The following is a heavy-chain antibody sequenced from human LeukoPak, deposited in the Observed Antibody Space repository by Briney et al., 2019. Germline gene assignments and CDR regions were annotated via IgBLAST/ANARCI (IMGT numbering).Heavy chain of an antibody. V-gene: IGHV3-23*01. Sequence: GGSLRLSCAASGFSFSSYAMSWVRQAPGKGLEWVSALRGSGGTTDYADSVKGRFTVSRDNSKNTLHLQMNSLRAEDTAVYYCAKGVGYYYYYGMDVWGQGTTVTVSS. CDR2: LRGSGGTT. CDR1: GFSFSSYA. CDR3: AKGVGYYYYYGMDV. D-gene: IGHD3-3*01. J-gene: IGHJ6*02.